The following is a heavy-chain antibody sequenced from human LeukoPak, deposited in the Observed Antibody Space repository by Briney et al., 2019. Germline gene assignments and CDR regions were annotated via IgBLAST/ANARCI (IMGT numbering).Heavy chain of an antibody. CDR1: GYTFTSYG. V-gene: IGHV1-18*01. CDR2: ISAYNGNT. D-gene: IGHD1-26*01. CDR3: ARGQWELSPPAVFGY. Sequence: ASLNVSCKASGYTFTSYGIRWVRQDPGQGLEWMGWISAYNGNTNYAQKLQGRVTMTTDTSTSTAYMELRSLRSDDTAGYYCARGQWELSPPAVFGYWGQGTLVTVSS. J-gene: IGHJ4*02.